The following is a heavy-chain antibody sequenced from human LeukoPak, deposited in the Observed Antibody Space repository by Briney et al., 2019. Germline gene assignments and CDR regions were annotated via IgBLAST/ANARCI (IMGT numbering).Heavy chain of an antibody. CDR1: GFTFSSYA. CDR3: ARAPSSWELSRGYYFDY. CDR2: VSGSGSST. V-gene: IGHV3-23*01. J-gene: IGHJ4*02. Sequence: PGGSLRLSCAASGFTFSSYAMSWVRQAPGKGLEWVSVVSGSGSSTYYADSVKGRFTISRDNAKNSLYLQMNSLRAEDTAVYYCARAPSSWELSRGYYFDYWGQGTLVTVSS. D-gene: IGHD1-26*01.